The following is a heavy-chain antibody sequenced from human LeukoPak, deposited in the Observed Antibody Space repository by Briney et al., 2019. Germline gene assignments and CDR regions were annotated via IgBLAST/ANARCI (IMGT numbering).Heavy chain of an antibody. D-gene: IGHD6-19*01. CDR3: ARDGIFGGWYVMTFDY. Sequence: PSETLSLTCTVSGGSISSSSYYWGWIRQPPGKGLEWIGSIYYSGSTYYNPSLKSRVTISVDTSKNQFSLKLSSVTAADTAVYYCARDGIFGGWYVMTFDYWGQGTLVTVSS. V-gene: IGHV4-39*02. J-gene: IGHJ4*02. CDR1: GGSISSSSYY. CDR2: IYYSGST.